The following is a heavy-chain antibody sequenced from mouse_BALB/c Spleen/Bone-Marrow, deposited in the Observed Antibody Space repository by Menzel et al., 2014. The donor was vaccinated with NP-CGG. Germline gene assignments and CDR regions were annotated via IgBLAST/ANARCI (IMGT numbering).Heavy chain of an antibody. J-gene: IGHJ3*01. V-gene: IGHV1S135*01. Sequence: VQLKESGPELVKPGASAKVSCKASGYAFTSYNMYWVKPSHGKSLEWIGYIDPYNGGTSYNQKFKGKATLTVDKSSSTAYMHLNSLTSEDSAVYYCARENYGSSPAYWGQGTLVTVSA. CDR2: IDPYNGGT. D-gene: IGHD1-1*01. CDR1: GYAFTSYN. CDR3: ARENYGSSPAY.